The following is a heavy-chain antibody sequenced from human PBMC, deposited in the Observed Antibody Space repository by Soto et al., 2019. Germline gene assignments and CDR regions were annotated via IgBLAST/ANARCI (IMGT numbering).Heavy chain of an antibody. CDR3: AIQTTGERQWTFDY. J-gene: IGHJ4*02. CDR1: GDSFSSGFYY. D-gene: IGHD4-17*01. V-gene: IGHV4-39*01. Sequence: QLQLQESGPGLVKPSETLSLTCIVSGDSFSSGFYYWGWIRQPPGKGLEWIATLHFGGTTFYSPSVESRVTTSVDAPKNQFSRRLSSVTAADTALYYCAIQTTGERQWTFDYWGQGTLVTVSS. CDR2: LHFGGTT.